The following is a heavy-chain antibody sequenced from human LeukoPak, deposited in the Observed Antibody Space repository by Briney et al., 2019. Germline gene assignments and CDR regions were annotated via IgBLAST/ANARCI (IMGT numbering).Heavy chain of an antibody. V-gene: IGHV3-11*06. CDR2: ISSSSSYT. J-gene: IGHJ4*02. Sequence: GGSLRLSCAASGFTFSDYYMSWIRQAPGKGLEWVSYISSSSSYTNYADSVKGRFTISRDNAKNTLYLQMNSLRDEDTAVYYCARKRTPDFRIIDYWGQGTLVTVSS. CDR1: GFTFSDYY. CDR3: ARKRTPDFRIIDY. D-gene: IGHD3-3*01.